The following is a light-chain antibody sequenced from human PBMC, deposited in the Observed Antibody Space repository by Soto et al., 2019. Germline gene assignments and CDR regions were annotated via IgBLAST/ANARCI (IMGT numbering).Light chain of an antibody. V-gene: IGLV2-14*01. Sequence: QSVLTQPASVSGSPGQSITISCTGTSSDIGGFNYVSWYQQHPGTAPKLIIYEVSNRPSGISNRFSGSKSGNTASLTISGLHAEDEADYYCSSYTTTSTLGVFGGGTKLTVL. J-gene: IGLJ3*02. CDR1: SSDIGGFNY. CDR3: SSYTTTSTLGV. CDR2: EVS.